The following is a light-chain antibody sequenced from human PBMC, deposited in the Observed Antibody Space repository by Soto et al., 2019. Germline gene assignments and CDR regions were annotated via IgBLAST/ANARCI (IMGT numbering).Light chain of an antibody. V-gene: IGKV3-15*01. CDR2: DAS. Sequence: EIVLTQSPATLSLSPWERATLSCRASQSVSSYLAWYQQKPGQAPRLLIYDASTRATGIPARFSGSGAGTEFTLTIISLQSADVAVYYCQQYSNWPRITFGQGTRLEIK. J-gene: IGKJ5*01. CDR3: QQYSNWPRIT. CDR1: QSVSSY.